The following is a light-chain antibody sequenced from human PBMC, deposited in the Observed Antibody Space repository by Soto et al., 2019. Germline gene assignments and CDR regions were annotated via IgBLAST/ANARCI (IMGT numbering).Light chain of an antibody. CDR1: QNIGYY. V-gene: IGKV1-39*01. Sequence: DIQMTQSPSSLSASVGDIVTITCLASQNIGYYVNWYQQKPGKVPKLLIYAASSLQSGVPSRFSGSGSGTDFTLTISSLQPEDFATYYCQQSYSTSWTFGQGTKVDIK. CDR2: AAS. CDR3: QQSYSTSWT. J-gene: IGKJ1*01.